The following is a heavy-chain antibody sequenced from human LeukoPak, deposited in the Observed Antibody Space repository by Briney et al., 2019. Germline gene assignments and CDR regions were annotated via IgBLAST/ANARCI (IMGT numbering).Heavy chain of an antibody. CDR1: GGSFSGYY. V-gene: IGHV4-34*01. CDR2: INHSGST. CDR3: ARSACSSTSCQPFDY. D-gene: IGHD2-2*01. Sequence: PSETLSLTCAVYGGSFSGYYWSWVRQPPGKGLEWIGEINHSGSTNYNPSLKSRVTISIDTSKNQFSLKLSSVTAADTAVYYCARSACSSTSCQPFDYWGQGTLVTVSS. J-gene: IGHJ4*02.